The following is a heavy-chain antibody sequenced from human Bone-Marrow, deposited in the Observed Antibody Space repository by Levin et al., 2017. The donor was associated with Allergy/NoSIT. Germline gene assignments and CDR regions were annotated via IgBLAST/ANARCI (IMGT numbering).Heavy chain of an antibody. V-gene: IGHV3-21*06. Sequence: GESLKISCAASGFIFSTYSLHWVRQRPGKGLEWVSSISSASSYIYYADSMKGRFTISRDNAKNSVYLQMNSLRAEDTAVYYCARSESITGTEDLKVMDVWGQWTTVTVSS. CDR1: GFIFSTYS. CDR3: ARSESITGTEDLKVMDV. J-gene: IGHJ6*02. CDR2: ISSASSYI. D-gene: IGHD1/OR15-1a*01.